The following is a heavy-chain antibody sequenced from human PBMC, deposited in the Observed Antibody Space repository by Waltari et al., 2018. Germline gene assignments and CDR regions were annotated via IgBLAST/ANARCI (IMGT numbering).Heavy chain of an antibody. J-gene: IGHJ6*03. CDR1: GGSFTPYS. CDR2: VSVTGGT. Sequence: QVTLQQSGPPVVKPSGTLSLPGPLSGGSFTPYSWSWIRQPPGKGLEWIGYVSVTGGTNYSPTLQSRVTLSADPSENQVSLTLTSVTAADTAVYYCAKSWNTHYYYYIDVWGKGTTVTVSS. V-gene: IGHV4-4*09. CDR3: AKSWNTHYYYYIDV. D-gene: IGHD1-1*01.